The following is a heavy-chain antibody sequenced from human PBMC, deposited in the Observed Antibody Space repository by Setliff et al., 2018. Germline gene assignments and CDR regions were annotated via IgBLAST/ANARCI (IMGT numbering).Heavy chain of an antibody. D-gene: IGHD2-2*01. CDR3: ARHIWGAKMQLPHDVFDI. V-gene: IGHV4-38-2*01. J-gene: IGHJ3*02. CDR2: MYHSGST. CDR1: YYSISSGYY. Sequence: PSETLSLTCAVSYYSISSGYYWGWIRQPPGKGLEWIGSMYHSGSTYYSPSLESRVTISVDMSKNHLSRKLSSVTAADTAVYYCARHIWGAKMQLPHDVFDIWGQGTMVTVSS.